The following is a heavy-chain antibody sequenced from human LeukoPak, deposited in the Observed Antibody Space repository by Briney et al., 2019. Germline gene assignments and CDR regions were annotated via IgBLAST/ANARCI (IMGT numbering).Heavy chain of an antibody. CDR2: ITSGDANT. V-gene: IGHV3-23*01. J-gene: IGHJ4*02. Sequence: GGSLRLSCVASGFTFNNYGMHWVRQAPGKGLEWVSGITSGDANTYYADSVKGRFTISRDNSKDTLYLQMNSLRAEDTAIYYCAKYYDSSGFSYFDYWGQGTLVTVSS. CDR3: AKYYDSSGFSYFDY. CDR1: GFTFNNYG. D-gene: IGHD3-22*01.